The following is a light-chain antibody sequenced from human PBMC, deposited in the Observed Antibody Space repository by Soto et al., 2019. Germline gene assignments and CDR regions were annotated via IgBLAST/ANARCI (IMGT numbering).Light chain of an antibody. V-gene: IGLV1-44*01. CDR1: NSNIGNNT. Sequence: QAVVTQPPSASGTPGQRVTISFSGSNSNIGNNTVNWCQQLPGTAPKLLIYSNDQRPSGVPDRFSDSKSVTSASLAISGLQSEDEADYHCAAWDDSLNGWVFGGGTKVTVL. CDR2: SND. J-gene: IGLJ3*02. CDR3: AAWDDSLNGWV.